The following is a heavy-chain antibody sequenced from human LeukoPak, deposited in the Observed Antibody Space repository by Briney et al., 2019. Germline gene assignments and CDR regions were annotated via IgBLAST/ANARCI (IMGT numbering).Heavy chain of an antibody. V-gene: IGHV1-69*05. CDR1: GGTFSSYA. CDR3: VGGAPNWGFDY. D-gene: IGHD7-27*01. Sequence: SVKVSCKASGGTFSSYAISWVRQAPGQGLEWMGGIIPIFGTANYAQKFQGRVTMTRNTSISTAYMELTSLRSEDTAVYYCVGGAPNWGFDYWGQGTLVTVSS. CDR2: IIPIFGTA. J-gene: IGHJ4*02.